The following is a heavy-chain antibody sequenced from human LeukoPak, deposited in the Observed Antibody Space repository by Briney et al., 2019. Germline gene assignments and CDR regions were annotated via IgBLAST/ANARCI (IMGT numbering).Heavy chain of an antibody. V-gene: IGHV3-33*01. Sequence: GGSLRLSCAASGFTFSSYGMHWVRQAPGKGLEWVAVIWYDGSNKYYADSVKGRFTISRDNSKNTLYLKMNSLRAEDTAVYYCARDGPPPVGIAAALSYWGQGTLVTVSS. J-gene: IGHJ4*02. D-gene: IGHD6-13*01. CDR3: ARDGPPPVGIAAALSY. CDR2: IWYDGSNK. CDR1: GFTFSSYG.